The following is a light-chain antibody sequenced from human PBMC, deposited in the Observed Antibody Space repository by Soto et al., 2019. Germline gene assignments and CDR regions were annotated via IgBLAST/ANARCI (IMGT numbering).Light chain of an antibody. J-gene: IGKJ3*01. CDR1: QSGSSN. V-gene: IGKV3-15*01. Sequence: EIAMTQSPATLSVSPGERATLSCRASQSGSSNLAWYQQKPGQAPRLLIYGASTRATGIPARFSGSGSGTEFTLTISSLQSEDFAVYYCQQCNNWPFSFGPGTKSGYQT. CDR3: QQCNNWPFS. CDR2: GAS.